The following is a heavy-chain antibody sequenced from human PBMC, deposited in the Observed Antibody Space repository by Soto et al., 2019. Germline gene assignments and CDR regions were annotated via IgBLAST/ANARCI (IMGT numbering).Heavy chain of an antibody. CDR1: GVTVSSKY. D-gene: IGHD2-15*01. Sequence: EVQLVESGGGLVQPGGSLRLSCAASGVTVSSKYMSWVRPAPGKGLEWVSLINRSGSISYADSVKGRFTISRDNSENTLYLQMSTLGVEDTAVYYCTRDGVHCSGGTCYGIPMEVWGKGTTVTVSS. J-gene: IGHJ6*03. V-gene: IGHV3-66*01. CDR3: TRDGVHCSGGTCYGIPMEV. CDR2: INRSGSI.